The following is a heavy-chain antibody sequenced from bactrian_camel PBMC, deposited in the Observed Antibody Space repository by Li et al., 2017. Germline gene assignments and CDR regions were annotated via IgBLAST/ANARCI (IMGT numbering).Heavy chain of an antibody. V-gene: IGHV3S54*01. J-gene: IGHJ4*01. CDR1: GSGPIHY. D-gene: IGHD3*01. Sequence: QLVESGGGSVQAGGSLRLSCSASGSGPIHYMGWFRQAVSVDREGVAAMYTGFGGGNIYYDDSVKGRFTISQDNSKNTLFLQMNVLRPEDTAMYYCAARKVARGTHFSLGRAPALRRDEYNFWGQGTQVTVS. CDR3: AARKVARGTHFSLGRAPALRRDEYNF. CDR2: MYTGFGGGNI.